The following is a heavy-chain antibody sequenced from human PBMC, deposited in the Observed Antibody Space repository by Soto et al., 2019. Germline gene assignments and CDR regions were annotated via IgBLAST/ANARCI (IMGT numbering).Heavy chain of an antibody. V-gene: IGHV1-69*01. Sequence: QVQLVQSGAEVKKPGSSVKVSCKASGGTFGSYAVNWVRQAPGQGLEWMGGIIPIFGTRKYAQKLRGRVTINADESTSTANMELSSLRSDDTAVYYCSVGILVAAILVAFEYWGQGTLVTVSS. CDR3: SVGILVAAILVAFEY. D-gene: IGHD5-12*01. CDR2: IIPIFGTR. CDR1: GGTFGSYA. J-gene: IGHJ4*02.